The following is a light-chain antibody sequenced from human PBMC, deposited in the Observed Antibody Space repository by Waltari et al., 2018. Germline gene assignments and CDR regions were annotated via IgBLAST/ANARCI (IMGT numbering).Light chain of an antibody. V-gene: IGLV3-19*01. J-gene: IGLJ2*01. CDR1: SLSSSS. Sequence: SSELPQDPAVSVALGQTVRITCQGDSLSSSSASWYQQRPGQAPILVLYGQDNRPSGIPDRFSASTSGDTATLTITGTQAEDEADYYCLSRDITSTRFFGGGTRLTV. CDR2: GQD. CDR3: LSRDITSTRF.